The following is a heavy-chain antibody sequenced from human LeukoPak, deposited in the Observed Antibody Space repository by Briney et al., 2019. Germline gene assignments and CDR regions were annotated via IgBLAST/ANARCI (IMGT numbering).Heavy chain of an antibody. J-gene: IGHJ4*02. CDR1: GFTFSDYY. CDR2: ITTSGGNT. CDR3: AKDINSLVVVAATLFDY. V-gene: IGHV3-11*04. D-gene: IGHD2-15*01. Sequence: GGSLRLSCAASGFTFSDYYMSWIRQAPGKGLEWVSYITTSGGNTYYADSVKGRFTISRDNSKNTLYLQMNSLRAEDTAVYYCAKDINSLVVVAATLFDYWGQGTLVTVSS.